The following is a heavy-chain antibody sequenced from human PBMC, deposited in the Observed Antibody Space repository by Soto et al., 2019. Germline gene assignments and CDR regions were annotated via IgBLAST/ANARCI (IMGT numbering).Heavy chain of an antibody. Sequence: GGSLRLSCAASGFTFSSYGMHWVRQAPGKGLEWVAVISYDGSNKYYADSVKGRFTISRDNSKNTLYLQMNSLRAEDTAVYYCAKDPLRFLEWLPAAFYYGMDVWGQGTTVTVSS. CDR1: GFTFSSYG. D-gene: IGHD3-3*01. CDR2: ISYDGSNK. CDR3: AKDPLRFLEWLPAAFYYGMDV. J-gene: IGHJ6*02. V-gene: IGHV3-30*18.